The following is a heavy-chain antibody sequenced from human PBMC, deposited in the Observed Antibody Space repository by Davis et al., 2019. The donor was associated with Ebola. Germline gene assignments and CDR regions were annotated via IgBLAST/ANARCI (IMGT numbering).Heavy chain of an antibody. CDR3: ARVEGVRHQANYFDY. V-gene: IGHV3-9*01. Sequence: SLKISCAASGFTFDDYAMHWVRQAPGKGLEWVSGISWNSGSIGYADSVKGRFTISRDNAKNSLYLQMNSLRAEDTAVYYCARVEGVRHQANYFDYWGQGTLVTVSS. D-gene: IGHD2-2*01. CDR2: ISWNSGSI. J-gene: IGHJ4*02. CDR1: GFTFDDYA.